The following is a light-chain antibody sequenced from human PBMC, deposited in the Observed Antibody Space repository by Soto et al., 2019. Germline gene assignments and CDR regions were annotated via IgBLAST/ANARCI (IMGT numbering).Light chain of an antibody. Sequence: QSALTQPRSVSGSPGQSVTISCTGTSSDVGGYNYVSWYQQHPGKAPKLMIYDVSKRPSGVPNRFSASKSGNTASLTISGLQAEDEADYYCCSYRGSHTLVFGGGTKVTVL. CDR3: CSYRGSHTLV. V-gene: IGLV2-11*01. J-gene: IGLJ3*02. CDR2: DVS. CDR1: SSDVGGYNY.